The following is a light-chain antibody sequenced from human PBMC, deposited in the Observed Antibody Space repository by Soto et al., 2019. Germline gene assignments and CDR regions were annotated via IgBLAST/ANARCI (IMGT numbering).Light chain of an antibody. V-gene: IGKV1-5*01. CDR3: QQSETYPHT. CDR2: DAS. CDR1: QTISTW. Sequence: ISMSQSPPNMYESVGDTFTITCGASQTISTWSAWYQHKPGKAPNLLIYDASTLMSGVPSRFSGSGSGTECTLTISSLQPGDFATYYCQQSETYPHTFGQLTLLEI. J-gene: IGKJ5*01.